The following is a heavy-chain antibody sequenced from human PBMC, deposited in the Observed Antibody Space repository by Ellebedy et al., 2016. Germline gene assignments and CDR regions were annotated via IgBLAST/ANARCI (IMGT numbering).Heavy chain of an antibody. CDR2: ISGSGGGT. Sequence: GESLKISCAASGFTFSSYAMSWVRQTPGKGLEWVSAISGSGGGTSYADSVKGRFTISRDNSKTTLFLQMNSLRAEDTALYYCAKSPLVVVAATCHDYWGQGTLVTVSS. CDR1: GFTFSSYA. CDR3: AKSPLVVVAATCHDY. J-gene: IGHJ4*02. V-gene: IGHV3-23*01. D-gene: IGHD2-15*01.